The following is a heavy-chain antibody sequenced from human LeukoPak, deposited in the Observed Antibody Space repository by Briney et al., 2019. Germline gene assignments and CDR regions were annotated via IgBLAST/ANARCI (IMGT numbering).Heavy chain of an antibody. CDR3: ATVGGRNYYDTSATVRAYYFDY. Sequence: LTGGSLTLSCAASGFTFSSYAMSWVRQAPGKGLEWVLAFSGSGISTYYADSVRVRFTISRDNTKNTLYLQMNSLRVEDTALYYCATVGGRNYYDTSATVRAYYFDYWGQGTLVTVSS. D-gene: IGHD3-22*01. J-gene: IGHJ4*02. CDR1: GFTFSSYA. CDR2: FSGSGIST. V-gene: IGHV3-23*01.